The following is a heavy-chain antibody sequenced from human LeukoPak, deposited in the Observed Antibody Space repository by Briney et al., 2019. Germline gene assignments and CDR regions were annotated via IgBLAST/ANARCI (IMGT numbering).Heavy chain of an antibody. J-gene: IGHJ4*02. V-gene: IGHV3-23*01. CDR1: GFTFSSYA. CDR3: AKMQGYFDY. Sequence: SGGSLRLSCAASGFTFSSYAMSWVRQAPGKGLQWVSAITGDGTTTYYADSVKGRFTISRDNSKNMLYLQMSSLRAEDTAVYYCAKMQGYFDYWGQGTLVPVSS. CDR2: ITGDGTTT.